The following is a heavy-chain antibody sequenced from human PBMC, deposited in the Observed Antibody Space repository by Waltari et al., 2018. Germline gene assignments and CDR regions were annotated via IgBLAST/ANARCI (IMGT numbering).Heavy chain of an antibody. CDR3: ARVSPSLIAAADY. D-gene: IGHD6-13*01. CDR1: GGSISSYY. Sequence: QVQLQESGPGLVKPSETLSLTCTVSGGSISSYYWSWIRQPPGKGLEWIGYIYYRGSTNYNPSLKSRVTISVDTSKNQFSLKLSSVTAADTAVYYCARVSPSLIAAADYWGQGTLVTVSS. CDR2: IYYRGST. V-gene: IGHV4-59*01. J-gene: IGHJ4*02.